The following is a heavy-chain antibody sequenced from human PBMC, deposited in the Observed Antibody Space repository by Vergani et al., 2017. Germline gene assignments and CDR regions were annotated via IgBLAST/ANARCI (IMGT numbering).Heavy chain of an antibody. J-gene: IGHJ4*02. CDR2: FDPEDGET. Sequence: QVQLVQSGAEVKKPGASVKVSCKVSGDTSTEFSMHGVRQAPGNGLQWMGGFDPEDGETIYAQKFQGRVTMTEDTSTDTAYMELSRLRSEYTAVYDCATGPVVVVAGVLDNWGKGTLVTVSS. CDR1: GDTSTEFS. CDR3: ATGPVVVVAGVLDN. D-gene: IGHD2-15*01. V-gene: IGHV1-24*01.